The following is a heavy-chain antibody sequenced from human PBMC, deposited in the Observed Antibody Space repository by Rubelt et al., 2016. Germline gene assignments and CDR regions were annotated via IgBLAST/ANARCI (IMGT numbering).Heavy chain of an antibody. J-gene: IGHJ6*02. CDR1: GGSISSGGYY. V-gene: IGHV4-31*03. CDR3: ARTLVTDSYYYYYGMDV. Sequence: QVQLQESGPGLVKPSQTLSLTCTVSGGSISSGGYYWSWIRQHPGKGLEWIGYIYYSGSTYYNPSLKSRVTIAVDPSKNQFSLKLSSVTAADTAVYYCARTLVTDSYYYYYGMDVWGQGTTVTVSS. D-gene: IGHD4-23*01. CDR2: IYYSGST.